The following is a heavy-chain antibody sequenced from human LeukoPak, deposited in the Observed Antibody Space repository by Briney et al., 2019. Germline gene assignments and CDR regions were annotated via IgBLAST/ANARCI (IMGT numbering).Heavy chain of an antibody. CDR3: ARVLGAAAGPVYY. CDR1: GGSISSSSYY. Sequence: SETLSLTCTVSGGSISSSSYYWGWIRQPPGKGLEWIGSIYYSGSTYYNPSLKSRVTISVDTSKNQFSLKLSSVTAADTAVYYCARVLGAAAGPVYYWGQGTLVTVSS. CDR2: IYYSGST. V-gene: IGHV4-39*07. D-gene: IGHD6-13*01. J-gene: IGHJ4*02.